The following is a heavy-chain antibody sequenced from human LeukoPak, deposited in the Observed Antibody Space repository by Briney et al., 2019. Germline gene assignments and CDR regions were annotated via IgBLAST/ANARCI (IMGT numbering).Heavy chain of an antibody. J-gene: IGHJ4*02. CDR2: ISHRGNT. D-gene: IGHD4-17*01. V-gene: IGHV4-34*01. CDR3: ALSTTTVTTRTIDY. CDR1: GGSFSGYF. Sequence: SETLSLTCAGDGGSFSGYFWTLIRQPPGKGLEWIGEISHRGNTNYNPSLKSRVTISLDTSKNQFSLKLSSVTAADTAIYYCALSTTTVTTRTIDYWGQGTMVTVSS.